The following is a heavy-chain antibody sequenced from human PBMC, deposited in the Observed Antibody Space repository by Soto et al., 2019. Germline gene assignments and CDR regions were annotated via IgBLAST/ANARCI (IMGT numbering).Heavy chain of an antibody. CDR3: ARDPIVVLVPAAKSAWYYYDGMDV. D-gene: IGHD2-2*01. CDR1: GYTFTSYG. CDR2: ISAYNGNT. V-gene: IGHV1-18*01. J-gene: IGHJ6*02. Sequence: ASVKVSCKASGYTFTSYGISWVRQAPGQGLEWMGRISAYNGNTNYAQKLQGRVTMTTDTSTSTAYMELRSLRSDDTAMYYCARDPIVVLVPAAKSAWYYYDGMDVWGQGNTVTVSS.